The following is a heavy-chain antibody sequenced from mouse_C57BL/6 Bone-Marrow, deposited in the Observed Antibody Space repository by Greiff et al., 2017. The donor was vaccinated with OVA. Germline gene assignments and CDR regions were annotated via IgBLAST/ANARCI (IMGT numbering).Heavy chain of an antibody. J-gene: IGHJ4*01. CDR1: GFTFSDYG. V-gene: IGHV5-15*01. CDR3: ARRFCYYAMDY. Sequence: EVKVVESGGGLVQPGGSLKLSCAASGFTFSDYGMAWVRQAPRKGPEWVAFFSNLAYSIYYADTVTGRFTISSENAKNTLYLEMSSLRSEDTAMYYCARRFCYYAMDYWGQGTSVTVSS. CDR2: FSNLAYSI.